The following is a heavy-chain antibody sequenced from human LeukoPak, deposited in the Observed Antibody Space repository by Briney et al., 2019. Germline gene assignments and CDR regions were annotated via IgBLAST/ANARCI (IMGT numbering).Heavy chain of an antibody. D-gene: IGHD3-16*02. CDR2: ISSSGNGI. V-gene: IGHV3-48*01. CDR1: GFTFSSYY. CDR3: AKDGLGDYVWGSYRPPTEFDY. J-gene: IGHJ4*02. Sequence: PGGSLRLSCAASGFTFSSYYMNWVRQAPEKGLEWISRISSSGNGIYYADSVEGRFTISRDNSKNTLYLQMNSLRAEDTAVYYCAKDGLGDYVWGSYRPPTEFDYWGQGTLVTVSS.